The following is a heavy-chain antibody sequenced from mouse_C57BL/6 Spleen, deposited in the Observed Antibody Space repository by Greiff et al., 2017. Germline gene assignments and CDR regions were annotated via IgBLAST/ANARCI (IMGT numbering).Heavy chain of an antibody. V-gene: IGHV1-52*01. CDR3: ARSGDSGPYFDY. CDR2: IDPSDSET. D-gene: IGHD3-2*02. Sequence: QVQLQQPGAELVRPGSSVKLSCKASGYTFTSYWMHWVKQRPIQGLEWIGNIDPSDSETHYNQKFKDKATLTVDKSSSTAYMQLSSLTSEDSAVYYGARSGDSGPYFDYWGQGTTLTVSS. J-gene: IGHJ2*01. CDR1: GYTFTSYW.